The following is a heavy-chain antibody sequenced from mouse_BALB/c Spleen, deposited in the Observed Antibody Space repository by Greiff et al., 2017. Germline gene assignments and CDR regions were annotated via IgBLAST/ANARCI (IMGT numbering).Heavy chain of an antibody. CDR3: AVKYGSKAMDY. J-gene: IGHJ4*01. CDR2: IYPGGGYT. Sequence: QVQLQQSGAELVRPGTSVKISCKASGYTFTNYWLGWVKQRPGHGLEWIGDIYPGGGYTNYNEKFKGKATLTADTSSSTAYMQLSSLTSEDSAVYFCAVKYGSKAMDYWGQGTSVTVSS. D-gene: IGHD1-1*01. CDR1: GYTFTNYW. V-gene: IGHV1-63*02.